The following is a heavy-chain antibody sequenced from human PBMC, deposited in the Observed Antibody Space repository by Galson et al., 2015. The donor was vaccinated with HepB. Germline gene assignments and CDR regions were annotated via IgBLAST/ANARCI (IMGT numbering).Heavy chain of an antibody. CDR2: IKQDGSEK. D-gene: IGHD3-3*01. V-gene: IGHV3-7*01. Sequence: SLRLSCAVSGFTFSSYWMSWVRQAPGKGLEWVANIKQDGSEKYYVDSVKGRFTISRDNAKNSLYLQMNSLRVEDTAVYYCARAERGNSYDFWSGSGSYYYYMDVWGKGTTVTVSS. CDR3: ARAERGNSYDFWSGSGSYYYYMDV. J-gene: IGHJ6*03. CDR1: GFTFSSYW.